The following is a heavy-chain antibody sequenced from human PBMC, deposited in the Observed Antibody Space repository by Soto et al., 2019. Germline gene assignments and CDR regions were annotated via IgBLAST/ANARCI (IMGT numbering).Heavy chain of an antibody. CDR2: IYYSGST. J-gene: IGHJ4*02. CDR1: GGSVSSGSYY. V-gene: IGHV4-61*01. Sequence: SETLSLTCTVSGGSVSSGSYYWSWIRQPPGKGLEWIGYIYYSGSTNYNPSLKSRVTISVDTSKNQFSLKLSSVTAADTAVYYCAGDRDGYISYWGQGTLVTVSS. D-gene: IGHD5-12*01. CDR3: AGDRDGYISY.